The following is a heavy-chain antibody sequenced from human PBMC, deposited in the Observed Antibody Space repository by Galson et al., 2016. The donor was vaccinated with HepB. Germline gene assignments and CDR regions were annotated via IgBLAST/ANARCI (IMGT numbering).Heavy chain of an antibody. CDR3: APLGYCTAVTCYKVS. CDR2: VYDSGTT. Sequence: SETLSLTCAVSCGSLNSYNWWSWVRQSTEKGLEWIGEVYDSGTTNYNPSLKSPATISMDKSNNQFSLKLTSVTAADTAVYFCAPLGYCTAVTCYKVSWGQGTLVTVSS. D-gene: IGHD2-8*02. V-gene: IGHV4-4*02. J-gene: IGHJ5*02. CDR1: CGSLNSYNW.